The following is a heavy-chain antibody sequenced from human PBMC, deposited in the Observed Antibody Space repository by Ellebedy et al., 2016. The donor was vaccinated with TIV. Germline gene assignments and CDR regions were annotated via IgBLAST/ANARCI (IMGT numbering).Heavy chain of an antibody. D-gene: IGHD3-9*01. Sequence: SETLSLTXSVSGYSISSGYYWGWIRQPPGKGLEWIGSVFHSGSTYYNPSLKSRVTFSVDTSKNQFSLKVSSVNAADTAVYYCAKAPSQRYFDWLYDYWGQGILVTVSS. CDR3: AKAPSQRYFDWLYDY. CDR2: VFHSGST. V-gene: IGHV4-38-2*02. CDR1: GYSISSGYY. J-gene: IGHJ4*02.